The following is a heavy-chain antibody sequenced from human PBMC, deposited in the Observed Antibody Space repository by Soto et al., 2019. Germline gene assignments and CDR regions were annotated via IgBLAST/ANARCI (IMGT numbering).Heavy chain of an antibody. CDR1: GFPLSDSA. D-gene: IGHD2-15*01. J-gene: IGHJ6*03. Sequence: EVQLVESGGGLVQPGGPLKLACLASGFPLSDSAIHWVRQASGKGLEWVGRIRSKTNNYAKTYGAPVRGRFTLSRDDIKNTTYLQMNNLESEDAAVYYCTRHAGGQVVHSFYYNFMDVGGKGTTVSV. CDR3: TRHAGGQVVHSFYYNFMDV. V-gene: IGHV3-73*01. CDR2: IRSKTNNYAK.